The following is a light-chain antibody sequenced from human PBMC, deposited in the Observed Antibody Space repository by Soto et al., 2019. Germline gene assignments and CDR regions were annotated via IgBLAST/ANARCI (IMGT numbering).Light chain of an antibody. CDR2: EVN. Sequence: QSALTQPPSASGSPGQSVTISCTGTSSDVGGYKYVSWYQQHPGKAPKLMIFEVNKRPSGVPDRFSGSKSGNTASLAVSGLHDGDEADYYCSSYAGINNLGVFGTGTKLTVL. V-gene: IGLV2-8*01. CDR1: SSDVGGYKY. CDR3: SSYAGINNLGV. J-gene: IGLJ1*01.